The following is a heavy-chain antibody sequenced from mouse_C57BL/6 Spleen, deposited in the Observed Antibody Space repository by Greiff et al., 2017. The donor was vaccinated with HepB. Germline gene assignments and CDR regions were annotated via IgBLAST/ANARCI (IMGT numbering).Heavy chain of an antibody. CDR3: ARDYYGSSSWYFDV. D-gene: IGHD1-1*01. J-gene: IGHJ1*03. CDR2: IYPRSGNT. Sequence: VQLQESGAELARPGASVKLSCKASGYTFTSYGISWVKQRTGQGLEWIGEIYPRSGNTYYNEKFKGKATLTADKSSSTAYMELRSLTSEDSAVYFCARDYYGSSSWYFDVWGTGTTVTVSS. V-gene: IGHV1-81*01. CDR1: GYTFTSYG.